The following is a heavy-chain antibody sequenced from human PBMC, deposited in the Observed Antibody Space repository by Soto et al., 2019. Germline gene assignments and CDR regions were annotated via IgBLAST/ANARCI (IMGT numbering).Heavy chain of an antibody. CDR2: IEEDGGEK. D-gene: IGHD2-15*01. V-gene: IGHV3-7*03. CDR1: VFSFIRYW. Sequence: PGWSLRLSCASSVFSFIRYWMSWVRQAPGKGLEWVANIEEDGGEKHYVGPVKGRFTISRDNAKNSLYLQMNSLRAEDTAVYYCARVGYCSGGSCYSYYYYTMGVWGQGTTVTVSS. CDR3: ARVGYCSGGSCYSYYYYTMGV. J-gene: IGHJ6*02.